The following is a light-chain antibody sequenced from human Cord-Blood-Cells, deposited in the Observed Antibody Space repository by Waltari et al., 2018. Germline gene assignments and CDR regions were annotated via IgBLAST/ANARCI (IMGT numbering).Light chain of an antibody. Sequence: QSALTQPPSASGSPGQSVTISCTGTSSDVGGYNYVSWYQQHPGKAPKLLIYEVSKRPSGVPDRFSGSKSGNTASLTVSGLQAEDEAEYYCSSYAGSNNVFGGGTKLTVL. V-gene: IGLV2-8*01. CDR3: SSYAGSNNV. CDR2: EVS. CDR1: SSDVGGYNY. J-gene: IGLJ3*02.